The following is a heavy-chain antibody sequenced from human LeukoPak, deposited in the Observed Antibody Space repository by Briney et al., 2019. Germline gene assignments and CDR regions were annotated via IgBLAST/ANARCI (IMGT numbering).Heavy chain of an antibody. D-gene: IGHD3-3*02. J-gene: IGHJ4*02. V-gene: IGHV3-49*03. CDR2: IRSKAYGGTT. CDR1: GFTFGDYA. Sequence: PGGSLRLSCTASGFTFGDYAMNWFRQAPGKGLEWVAFIRSKAYGGTTEYAASVKGRFTISRDDSKSIAYLQMNSLKTEDTAVFYCTRDGGITIRDDYWGQGTLVTVSS. CDR3: TRDGGITIRDDY.